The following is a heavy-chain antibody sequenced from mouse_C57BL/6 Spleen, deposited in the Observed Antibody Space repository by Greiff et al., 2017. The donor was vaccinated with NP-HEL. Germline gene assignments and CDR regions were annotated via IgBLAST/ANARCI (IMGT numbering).Heavy chain of an antibody. J-gene: IGHJ4*01. CDR2: INPNNGGT. Sequence: VQLQQSGPELVKPGASVKISCKASGYTFTDYYMNWVKQSHGKSLEWIGDINPNNGGTSYNQKFKGKATLTVDKSSSTAYMELRSLTSEDSAVYYCARGPGEAMDYWGQGTSVTVSS. V-gene: IGHV1-26*01. CDR1: GYTFTDYY. CDR3: ARGPGEAMDY.